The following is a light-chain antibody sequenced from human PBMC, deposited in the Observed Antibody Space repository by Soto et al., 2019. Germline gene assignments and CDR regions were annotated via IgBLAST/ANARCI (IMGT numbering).Light chain of an antibody. V-gene: IGLV2-14*01. CDR3: SSYTSSSTLV. J-gene: IGLJ2*01. CDR2: DVS. Sequence: QSALTQPASVSGSPGQSITISCTGTSSDVGGYNYVSWYHQHPGIAPKLMIYDVSNRPSGVSNRFSGSKSGNTASLTISGLQAEDEADYYCSSYTSSSTLVFGGGTKVTVL. CDR1: SSDVGGYNY.